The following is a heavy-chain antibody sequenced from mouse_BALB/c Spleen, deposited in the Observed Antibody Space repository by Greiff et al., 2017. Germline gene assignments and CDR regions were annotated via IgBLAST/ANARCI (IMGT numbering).Heavy chain of an antibody. J-gene: IGHJ3*01. Sequence: VQLKESGPGLVKPSQSLSLTCSVTGYSITSGYYWNWIRQFPGNKLEWMGYISYDGSNNYNPSLKNRISITRDTSKNQFFLKLNSVTTEDTATYYCALYDGYYVGFAYWGQGTLVTVSA. CDR3: ALYDGYYVGFAY. V-gene: IGHV3-6*02. D-gene: IGHD2-3*01. CDR2: ISYDGSN. CDR1: GYSITSGYY.